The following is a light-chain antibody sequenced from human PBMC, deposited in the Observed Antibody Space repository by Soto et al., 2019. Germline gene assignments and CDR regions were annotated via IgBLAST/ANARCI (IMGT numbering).Light chain of an antibody. CDR1: QGISSA. CDR2: DAS. CDR3: QQFNNYPPQIT. V-gene: IGKV1D-13*01. Sequence: IQMTQSPSSLSASVGDRVTITCRASQGISSALAWYQQKPGKAPKLLIYDASSLESGVPSRFSGSGSGTDFTLTISSLQPEDFATYYCQQFNNYPPQITFGQGTRLEIK. J-gene: IGKJ5*01.